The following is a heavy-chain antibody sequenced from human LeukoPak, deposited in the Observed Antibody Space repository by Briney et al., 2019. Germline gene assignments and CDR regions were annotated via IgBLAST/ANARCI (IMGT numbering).Heavy chain of an antibody. CDR1: GFTFSSYW. CDR2: ISGSGGST. V-gene: IGHV3-23*01. CDR3: AKGLRGYYGSGSYFDY. D-gene: IGHD3-10*01. J-gene: IGHJ4*02. Sequence: GGSLRLSCAASGFTFSSYWMHWVRQAPGKGLEWVSAISGSGGSTYYADSVKGRFTISRDNSKNTLYLQMNSLRAEDTAVYYCAKGLRGYYGSGSYFDYWGQGTLVTVSS.